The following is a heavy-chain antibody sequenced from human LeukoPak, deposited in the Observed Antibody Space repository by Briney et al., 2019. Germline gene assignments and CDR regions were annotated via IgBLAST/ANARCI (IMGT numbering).Heavy chain of an antibody. V-gene: IGHV4-59*08. Sequence: SETLSLTCTDSGGSISSYYWSWIRQPPGKGLEWIASIYYSGNTDYNPSPKSRVIMSVDTSKKQHSLKLTSVTAADTAVYYCARHVDGTTYDYWGQGTLVTVSS. CDR1: GGSISSYY. CDR2: IYYSGNT. D-gene: IGHD4-11*01. J-gene: IGHJ4*02. CDR3: ARHVDGTTYDY.